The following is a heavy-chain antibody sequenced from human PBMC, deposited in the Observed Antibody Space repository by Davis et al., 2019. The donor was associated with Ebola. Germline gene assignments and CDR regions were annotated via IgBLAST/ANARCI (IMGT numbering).Heavy chain of an antibody. CDR1: GFTVSNNR. J-gene: IGHJ4*02. CDR3: ARDGGYYDYLWGTYRPLDS. CDR2: LHSDGRT. D-gene: IGHD3-16*02. Sequence: GGSLRLSCVVSGFTVSNNRMTWVRQARGKGLEWVSVLHSDGRTYYADSVKDRFTIYRDKSRNTLYLQMNLLRAEDTAVYYCARDGGYYDYLWGTYRPLDSWGQGTLVTVSS. V-gene: IGHV3-66*01.